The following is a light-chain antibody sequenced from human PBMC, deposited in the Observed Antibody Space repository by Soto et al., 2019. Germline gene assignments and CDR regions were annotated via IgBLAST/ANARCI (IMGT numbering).Light chain of an antibody. CDR2: NVS. CDR3: SSYISSSTPYV. V-gene: IGLV2-14*01. CDR1: RSDVGGYNF. J-gene: IGLJ1*01. Sequence: QSVLTQPASVSGSPGQSITISCTGTRSDVGGYNFVSWYQQHPGKAPKLLIYNVSNRPSEVSNRFSGSRSGNTASLTISGLQDEDEADYYCSSYISSSTPYVFGSGTKLTVL.